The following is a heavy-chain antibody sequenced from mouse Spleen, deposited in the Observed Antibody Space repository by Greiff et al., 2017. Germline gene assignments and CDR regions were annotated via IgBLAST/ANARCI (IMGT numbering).Heavy chain of an antibody. J-gene: IGHJ3*01. CDR2: INPYNGGT. D-gene: IGHD2-1*01. V-gene: IGHV1-19*01. Sequence: VQLQQSGPVLVKPGASVKMSCKASGYTFTDYYMNWVKQSHGKSLEWIGVINPYNGGTSYNQKFKGKATLTVDKSSSTAYMELNSLTSEDSAVYYCARSDYGNYVAWFAYWGQGTLVTVSA. CDR3: ARSDYGNYVAWFAY. CDR1: GYTFTDYY.